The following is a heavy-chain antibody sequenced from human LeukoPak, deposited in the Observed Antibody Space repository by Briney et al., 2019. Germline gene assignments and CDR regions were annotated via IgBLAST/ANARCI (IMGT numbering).Heavy chain of an antibody. V-gene: IGHV4-34*01. CDR3: ARGLWFGESRPYYYDY. CDR1: GGSFSGYY. J-gene: IGHJ4*02. D-gene: IGHD3-10*01. CDR2: INDSGST. Sequence: SETLSLTCAVYGGSFSGYYWSWIRQPPGKGLERIGEINDSGSTNYNPSLRSRVTISVETSMNQFSLKMRSVTAADTADYYCARGLWFGESRPYYYDYWGQGNLVTVST.